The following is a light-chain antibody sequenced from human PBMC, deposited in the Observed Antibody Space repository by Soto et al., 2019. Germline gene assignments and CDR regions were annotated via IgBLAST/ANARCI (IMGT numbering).Light chain of an antibody. Sequence: QSVLTQPPSASGTPGQRVTISCSGSGSDIGSKTDSWYQQLPGGAAKLLIFGNDQRPSGVPDRCSCAKSATSASLAISGLQSADEADYYCAAWYDRRNGSVFGGGTKLTVL. J-gene: IGLJ2*01. V-gene: IGLV1-44*01. CDR1: GSDIGSKT. CDR2: GND. CDR3: AAWYDRRNGSV.